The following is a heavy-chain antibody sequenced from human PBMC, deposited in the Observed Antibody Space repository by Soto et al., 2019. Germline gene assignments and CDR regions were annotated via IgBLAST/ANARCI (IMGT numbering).Heavy chain of an antibody. CDR1: GGSISSGDYY. Sequence: SETLSLTCTVSGGSISSGDYYWSWIRQPPGKGLEWIGYIYYSGSAYYNPSLKSRVTISVDTSKNQFSLKLSSVTAADTAVYYCARGPDYGDYDVHFDYWGQGTLVTVSS. J-gene: IGHJ4*02. D-gene: IGHD4-17*01. CDR3: ARGPDYGDYDVHFDY. V-gene: IGHV4-30-4*01. CDR2: IYYSGSA.